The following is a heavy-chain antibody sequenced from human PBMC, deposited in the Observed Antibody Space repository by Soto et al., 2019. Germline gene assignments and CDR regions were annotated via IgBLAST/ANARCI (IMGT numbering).Heavy chain of an antibody. CDR1: GGSISSGGYY. CDR2: IYYSGST. D-gene: IGHD3-3*01. V-gene: IGHV4-31*03. J-gene: IGHJ6*02. CDR3: AREGAIFGVTESGYYYYGMDV. Sequence: PSETLSLTCTVSGGSISSGGYYWSWIRQHPGKGLEWIGYIYYSGSTYYNPSLKSRVTISVDTSKNQFSLKLSSVTAADTAVYYCAREGAIFGVTESGYYYYGMDVWGQGTTVTVSS.